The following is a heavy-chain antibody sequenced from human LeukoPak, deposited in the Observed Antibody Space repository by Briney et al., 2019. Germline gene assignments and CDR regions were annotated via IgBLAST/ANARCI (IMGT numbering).Heavy chain of an antibody. CDR1: GFTFSGYS. J-gene: IGHJ4*02. V-gene: IGHV3-48*02. CDR2: IMSSGSPI. CDR3: VRDPDALDY. Sequence: GGSLRLSCAASGFTFSGYSMNWVRQAPGKGLEWVSYIMSSGSPIFYADSVKGRFTISRDDAKNSVYLQMNSLRDEDTAVYYCVRDPDALDYWGQGTLVTVFS.